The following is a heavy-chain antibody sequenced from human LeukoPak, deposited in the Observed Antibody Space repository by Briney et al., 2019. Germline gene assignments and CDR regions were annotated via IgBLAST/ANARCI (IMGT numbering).Heavy chain of an antibody. Sequence: GGSLRLSCVVSGFTFRDYSMIWVRQAPGKGLQWVANMKKDGSETKYGDFVKGRFTISRDNAKNSLYLQMNSLRAEDTGVYYCGRHRSGSGTYFIDYWGQGTLVSVSS. V-gene: IGHV3-7*01. J-gene: IGHJ4*02. CDR2: MKKDGSET. D-gene: IGHD3-10*01. CDR3: GRHRSGSGTYFIDY. CDR1: GFTFRDYS.